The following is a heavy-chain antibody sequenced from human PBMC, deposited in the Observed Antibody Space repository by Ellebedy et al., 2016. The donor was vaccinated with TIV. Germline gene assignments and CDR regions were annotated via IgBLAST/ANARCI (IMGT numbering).Heavy chain of an antibody. V-gene: IGHV1-46*01. Sequence: AASVKVSCKASGYTFTNYCLHWVRQAPGQGLEWMGIINPSGVSTTSAQKFQGSVTMTRDTSTSTVYMELRSLKSEDTAVYYCARGDSNCVRDAFDIWGQGTMVTVSS. J-gene: IGHJ3*02. CDR1: GYTFTNYC. D-gene: IGHD3-22*01. CDR3: ARGDSNCVRDAFDI. CDR2: INPSGVST.